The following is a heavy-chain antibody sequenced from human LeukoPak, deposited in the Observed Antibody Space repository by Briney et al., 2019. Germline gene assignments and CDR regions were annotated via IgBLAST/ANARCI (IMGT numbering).Heavy chain of an antibody. V-gene: IGHV3-7*01. Sequence: GGSLRLSCAASGFTLSNYWMSWVRQAPGRGLEWVASIHQHGNEKYFVDSVRGRFTISRDNAKNSLYLQMSSLRAEDTAVYYCATLNGPLFEYWGQGTLVTVSS. J-gene: IGHJ4*02. CDR2: IHQHGNEK. D-gene: IGHD2-8*01. CDR1: GFTLSNYW. CDR3: ATLNGPLFEY.